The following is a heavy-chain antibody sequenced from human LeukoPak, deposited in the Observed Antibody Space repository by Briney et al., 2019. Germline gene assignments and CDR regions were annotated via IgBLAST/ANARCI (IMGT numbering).Heavy chain of an antibody. CDR3: ARDFYYYGMDV. CDR1: GGSINSVSYY. Sequence: SETLSLTCTVSGGSINSVSYYWDWIRQPPGKGLEGFVNIYYSGITYYNPSLTSRVTISVDTSTNHFSLNLSSVTAADTAVYYCARDFYYYGMDVWGQGTTVTVSS. J-gene: IGHJ6*02. V-gene: IGHV4-39*02. CDR2: IYYSGIT.